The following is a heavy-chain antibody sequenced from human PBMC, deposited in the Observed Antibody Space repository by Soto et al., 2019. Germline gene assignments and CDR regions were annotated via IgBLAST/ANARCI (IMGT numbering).Heavy chain of an antibody. Sequence: GASLKGSRQASGYTFTSLAIHWVGQGPGQRLEWMGWINAGNGNTKYSQKFQGRVTITRDTSASTAYMELSSLRSEDTAVYCCARGLGGYYPPFDYWGQGTLVTVSS. J-gene: IGHJ4*02. V-gene: IGHV1-3*01. CDR2: INAGNGNT. D-gene: IGHD3-22*01. CDR1: GYTFTSLA. CDR3: ARGLGGYYPPFDY.